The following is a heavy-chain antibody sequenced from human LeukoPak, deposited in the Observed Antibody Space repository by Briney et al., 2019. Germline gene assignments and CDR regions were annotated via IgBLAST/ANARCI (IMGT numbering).Heavy chain of an antibody. D-gene: IGHD1-26*01. V-gene: IGHV1-69*01. CDR2: IIPIFGTA. CDR1: GGTFTSYA. CDR3: ARSGSYYDSPFDY. Sequence: SVKVSFKASGGTFTSYAISWVRQAPGQGPEWMGGIIPIFGTANYAQKFQGRVTITSDESTSTAYTELSSLRSEDTAVYYCARSGSYYDSPFDYWGQGTLVTVSS. J-gene: IGHJ4*02.